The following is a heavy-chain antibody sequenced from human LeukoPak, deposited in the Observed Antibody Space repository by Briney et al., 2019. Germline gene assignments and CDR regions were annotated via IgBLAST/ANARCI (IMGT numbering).Heavy chain of an antibody. D-gene: IGHD3-3*01. CDR3: ARDFNNFEYDFWSGPSEISFDY. J-gene: IGHJ4*02. V-gene: IGHV3-7*01. Sequence: GGSLRLSCAASGFTFSSYWMSWVRQAPGKGLEWVANIKQDGSEKYYVDSVKGRFTISRDNAKNSLYLQMNSLRAEDTAVYYCARDFNNFEYDFWSGPSEISFDYWGQGTLVTVSS. CDR2: IKQDGSEK. CDR1: GFTFSSYW.